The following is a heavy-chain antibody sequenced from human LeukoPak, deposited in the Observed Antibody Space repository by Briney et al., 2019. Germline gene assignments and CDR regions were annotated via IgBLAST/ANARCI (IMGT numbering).Heavy chain of an antibody. D-gene: IGHD3-3*01. CDR3: ARDLDFWSGYWINCYYYMDV. Sequence: GGSLRLSCAASGFTFSSYSMNWLCQAPGEGLEWVSYISSLSGTIYYADSVKGRFTISRDNAKNSLYLQRDSLRAEDTAVYYCARDLDFWSGYWINCYYYMDVWGKGTTVTVSS. CDR1: GFTFSSYS. J-gene: IGHJ6*03. V-gene: IGHV3-48*01. CDR2: ISSLSGTI.